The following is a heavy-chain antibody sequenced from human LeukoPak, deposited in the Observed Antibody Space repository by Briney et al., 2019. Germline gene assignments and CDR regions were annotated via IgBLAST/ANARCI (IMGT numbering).Heavy chain of an antibody. D-gene: IGHD3-16*01. V-gene: IGHV3-48*02. CDR1: GFTFSSYS. J-gene: IGHJ5*02. CDR2: ISSSSSTI. CDR3: AGFAPNSNWFDP. Sequence: GGSRRLSCAASGFTFSSYSMNWVRQAPGKGLEWVSYISSSSSTIYYADSVKGRFTISRDNAKNSLYLQMNCLRDEDTAVYYCAGFAPNSNWFDPWGQGTLVTVSS.